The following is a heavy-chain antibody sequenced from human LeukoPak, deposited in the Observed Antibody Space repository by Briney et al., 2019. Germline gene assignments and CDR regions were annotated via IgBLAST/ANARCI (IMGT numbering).Heavy chain of an antibody. J-gene: IGHJ6*03. CDR1: GYTFTNFG. D-gene: IGHD2/OR15-2a*01. Sequence: GASVRVSCKASGYTFTNFGITWVRQAPGQGLEWMAWIGVYNGNTRFAQKFQGRVTLTTDTSTSTAYLELRSLTSDDTAVYYCARGSRTFSQYYYYMDVWGKGTTVTVSS. V-gene: IGHV1-18*01. CDR2: IGVYNGNT. CDR3: ARGSRTFSQYYYYMDV.